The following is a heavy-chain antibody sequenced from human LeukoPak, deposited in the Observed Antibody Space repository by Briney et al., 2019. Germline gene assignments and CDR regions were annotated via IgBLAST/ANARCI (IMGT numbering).Heavy chain of an antibody. CDR3: ARRSPNYYFDC. CDR1: GFTFGNYN. Sequence: GGSLRLSCAASGFTFGNYNMNWVRQAPGKGLEWVSSISSSNNYIYYADSVKGRFTISRDNAKNSLYLQMNSLRAEDTAVYYCARRSPNYYFDCWGQGTPVTVSS. V-gene: IGHV3-21*01. J-gene: IGHJ4*02. CDR2: ISSSNNYI.